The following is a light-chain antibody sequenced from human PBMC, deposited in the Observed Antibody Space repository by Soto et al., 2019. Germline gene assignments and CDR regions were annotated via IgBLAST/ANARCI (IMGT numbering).Light chain of an antibody. CDR3: QQYNTFWT. Sequence: DIQMTQSPSTLSASVGDRVTITCRASQSVNSWLAWYQQKPGKAPNLLIYDAPNLESGVPSRFSGTGSGTEFTLTISGLQPDDFATYYCQQYNTFWTFGQGTKVEIK. V-gene: IGKV1-5*01. J-gene: IGKJ1*01. CDR2: DAP. CDR1: QSVNSW.